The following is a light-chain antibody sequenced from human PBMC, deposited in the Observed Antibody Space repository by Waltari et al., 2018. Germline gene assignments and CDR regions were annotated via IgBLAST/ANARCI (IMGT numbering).Light chain of an antibody. CDR3: QQYNNWPLT. CDR1: RSVSFK. V-gene: IGKV3-15*01. CDR2: GAS. J-gene: IGKJ4*01. Sequence: EILLTQSPATLSVSPGEGATLSCRASRSVSFKLAWYQQKPGQAPRLLIYGASTRATGLPARFSGGGSGTEFTLIITRLQSEDFSVYYCQQYNNWPLTFGGGTKVEIK.